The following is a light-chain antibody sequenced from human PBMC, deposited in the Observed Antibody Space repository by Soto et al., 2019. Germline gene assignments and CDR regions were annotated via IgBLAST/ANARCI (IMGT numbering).Light chain of an antibody. CDR1: QAFGYL. Sequence: DIQMTQSPSSVSASVGDRVIITCRASQAFGYLLGWYQQKRGEAPKLLIYGISTLQGGVPSRFSGSESGTDFTLTISSVQPEDSATYYCQQAATFPLTFGGGTEVEIK. J-gene: IGKJ4*01. CDR3: QQAATFPLT. V-gene: IGKV1-12*01. CDR2: GIS.